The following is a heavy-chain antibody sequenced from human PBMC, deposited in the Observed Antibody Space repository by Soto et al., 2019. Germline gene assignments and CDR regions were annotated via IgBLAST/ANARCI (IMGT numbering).Heavy chain of an antibody. CDR1: GFTFSNYG. D-gene: IGHD1-26*01. V-gene: IGHV3-30*18. CDR3: AKDLGSGSYLFDAFDI. CDR2: ISYDGSNK. J-gene: IGHJ3*02. Sequence: PGGSLRLSCAASGFTFSNYGMHWVRQAPGKGLEWVAGISYDGSNKYYADSVKGRFTISRDNSKNTLYLQMNSLRAEDTAVYYCAKDLGSGSYLFDAFDIWGQGTMVTVSS.